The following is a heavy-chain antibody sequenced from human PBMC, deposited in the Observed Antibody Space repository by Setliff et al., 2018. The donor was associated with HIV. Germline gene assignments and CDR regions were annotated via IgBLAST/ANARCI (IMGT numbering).Heavy chain of an antibody. CDR3: ARQGGYSGYGFYYYYDYMDV. CDR1: GGSISSNSYY. V-gene: IGHV4-39*01. J-gene: IGHJ6*03. CDR2: IYYSGST. D-gene: IGHD5-12*01. Sequence: SETLSLTCTVSGGSISSNSYYWGWIRQPPGKGLEWIGSIYYSGSTYYNPSLKSRVTISVDTSKNQFSLKLSSVTAADTAVYYCARQGGYSGYGFYYYYDYMDVWGKGTTVTVSS.